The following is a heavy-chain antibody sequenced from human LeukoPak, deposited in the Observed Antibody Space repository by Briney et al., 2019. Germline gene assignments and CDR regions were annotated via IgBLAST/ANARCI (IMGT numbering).Heavy chain of an antibody. J-gene: IGHJ4*02. CDR3: ARHTLITFGEAPFFDY. CDR1: GYSFTSYC. D-gene: IGHD3-16*01. Sequence: GESLKISCKGSGYSFTSYCIGWVRQMPGKGLEWMGIIYPGDSDTRYSPSFQGQVTISVDKSISTAYLQWSSLKASDTAMYYCARHTLITFGEAPFFDYWGQGTLVTVSS. CDR2: IYPGDSDT. V-gene: IGHV5-51*01.